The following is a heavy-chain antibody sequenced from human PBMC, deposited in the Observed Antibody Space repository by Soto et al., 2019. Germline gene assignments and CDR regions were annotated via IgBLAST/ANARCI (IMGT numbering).Heavy chain of an antibody. V-gene: IGHV3-48*02. CDR1: GFTFSSYS. D-gene: IGHD6-19*01. Sequence: PGGSLRLSCAASGFTFSSYSMNWVRQAPGKGLEWVSYISSSSSTIYYADSVKGRFTISRDNAKNSLYLQMNSLRDEDTAVYYCARDARYSSVWYDFDYWGQGTLVTVSS. CDR2: ISSSSSTI. CDR3: ARDARYSSVWYDFDY. J-gene: IGHJ4*02.